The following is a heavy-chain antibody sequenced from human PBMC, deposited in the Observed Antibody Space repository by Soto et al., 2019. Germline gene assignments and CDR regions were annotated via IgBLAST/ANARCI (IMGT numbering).Heavy chain of an antibody. CDR1: GFTFSSYA. Sequence: GGSLRLSCAASGFTFSSYAMSWVRQAPGKGLEWVSAISGSGGSTYYADSVKGRFTISRDNSKNTLYLQMNSLRAEDTAVYYCAKRGDIVVVPVATHHYGMDVWGQGTTVTVSS. CDR2: ISGSGGST. J-gene: IGHJ6*02. D-gene: IGHD2-2*01. CDR3: AKRGDIVVVPVATHHYGMDV. V-gene: IGHV3-23*01.